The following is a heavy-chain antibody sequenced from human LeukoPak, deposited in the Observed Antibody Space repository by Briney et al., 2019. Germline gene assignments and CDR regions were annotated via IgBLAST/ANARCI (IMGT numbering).Heavy chain of an antibody. Sequence: GGSLRLSCAASGFTFSNAWMSWVRQAPGKGLEWVGRIKGKTDGGTTDYAAPVKGRFTISRDDSKNTLYLQMNSLKTEDTAVYYCTTGPGRPSTYSSGWYPYYYYYGMDVWGQGTTVTVSS. CDR3: TTGPGRPSTYSSGWYPYYYYYGMDV. CDR1: GFTFSNAW. D-gene: IGHD6-19*01. J-gene: IGHJ6*02. V-gene: IGHV3-15*01. CDR2: IKGKTDGGTT.